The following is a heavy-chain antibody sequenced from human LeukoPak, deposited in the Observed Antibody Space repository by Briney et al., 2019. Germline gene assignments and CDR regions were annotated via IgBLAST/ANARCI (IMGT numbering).Heavy chain of an antibody. J-gene: IGHJ4*02. Sequence: PSGTLSLTCAVSGGSISSSNWWSWVRQPPGEGLEWIGEIYHSGSTNYNPSLKSRVTISVDKSKNQFSLQLNSVTPEDTAVYYCARDLESGSYEHYFDYWGQGTLVTVTS. V-gene: IGHV4-4*02. D-gene: IGHD1-26*01. CDR2: IYHSGST. CDR3: ARDLESGSYEHYFDY. CDR1: GGSISSSNW.